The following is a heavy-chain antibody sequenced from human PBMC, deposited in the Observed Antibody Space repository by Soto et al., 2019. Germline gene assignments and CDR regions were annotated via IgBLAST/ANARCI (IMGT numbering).Heavy chain of an antibody. V-gene: IGHV1-18*01. CDR3: ARDIPDSSSWLYYYYGMDV. D-gene: IGHD6-13*01. Sequence: GASVKVSCKASGYTFTSYGISWVRQAPGQGLEWMGWISAYNGNTNYAQKLQGRVTMTTDTSTSTAYMELRSLRSDDTAVYYCARDIPDSSSWLYYYYGMDVWGQGTTVTVSS. J-gene: IGHJ6*02. CDR1: GYTFTSYG. CDR2: ISAYNGNT.